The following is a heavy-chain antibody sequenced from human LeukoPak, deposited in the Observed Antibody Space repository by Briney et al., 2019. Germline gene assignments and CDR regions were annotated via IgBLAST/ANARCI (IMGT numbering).Heavy chain of an antibody. V-gene: IGHV4-31*03. CDR2: IYYSGST. CDR3: ARIRDGYNYSYYFDY. Sequence: SETLSLTCTVSGGSISSGGYYRSWIRQHPGKGLEWIGYIYYSGSTYYNPSLKSRVTISVDTSKNQFSLKLSSVTAADTAVYYCARIRDGYNYSYYFDYWGQGTLVTVSS. D-gene: IGHD5-24*01. J-gene: IGHJ4*02. CDR1: GGSISSGGYY.